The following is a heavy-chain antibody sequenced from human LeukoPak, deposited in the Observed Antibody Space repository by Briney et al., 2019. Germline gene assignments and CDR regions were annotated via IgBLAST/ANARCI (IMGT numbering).Heavy chain of an antibody. CDR1: GYSFTSYW. CDR2: IYPGDSDT. Sequence: GESLQISCQGSGYSFTSYWIAWVRQMPGKGLEWMGIIYPGDSDTRYSPSFQGQVTISTDKSISTAFLQWSSLKASDTAMYYCARRASPTSYSTTRELDYWGQGTLVTVSS. D-gene: IGHD5-18*01. CDR3: ARRASPTSYSTTRELDY. J-gene: IGHJ4*02. V-gene: IGHV5-51*01.